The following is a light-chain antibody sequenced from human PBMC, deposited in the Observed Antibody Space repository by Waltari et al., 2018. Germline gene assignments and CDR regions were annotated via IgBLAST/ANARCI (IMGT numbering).Light chain of an antibody. CDR1: QSVSSY. CDR2: DAS. Sequence: EIVLTQSPATLSLSPGERATFSCRASQSVSSYLAWYQQKPGQAPRLLIYDASNRATGSPARFSGSGAGTDFTLTISSLEPEDFAVYYCQQRSNWPRGTFGGGTKVEIK. J-gene: IGKJ4*01. V-gene: IGKV3-11*01. CDR3: QQRSNWPRGT.